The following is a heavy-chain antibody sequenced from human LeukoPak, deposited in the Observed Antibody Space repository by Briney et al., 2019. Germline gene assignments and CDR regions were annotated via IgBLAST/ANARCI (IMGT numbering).Heavy chain of an antibody. CDR1: GFTFSSNW. CDR3: ARVRSGSSAGNYGMDV. Sequence: PGGSLRLSCAASGFTFSSNWMHWVRQAPGKGLVWVSRINEDGSTTTYADSVKGRFTISRDNAKNTLYVQMNSLRAEDTAVYYCARVRSGSSAGNYGMDVWGQGTTVTVSS. V-gene: IGHV3-74*01. D-gene: IGHD1-26*01. J-gene: IGHJ6*02. CDR2: INEDGSTT.